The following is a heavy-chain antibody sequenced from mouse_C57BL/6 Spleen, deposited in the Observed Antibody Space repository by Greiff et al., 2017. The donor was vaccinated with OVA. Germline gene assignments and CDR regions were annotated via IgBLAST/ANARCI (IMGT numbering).Heavy chain of an antibody. V-gene: IGHV3-6*01. CDR1: GYSITSGYY. CDR2: ISYDGSN. D-gene: IGHD1-1*01. J-gene: IGHJ1*03. CDR3: ARGALHYYGSSYWYFDV. Sequence: EVQLQESGPGLVKPSQSLSLTCSVTGYSITSGYYWNWIRQFPGNKLEWMGYISYDGSNNYNPSLKNRISITRDTSKNQFFLKLNSVTTEDTATYYCARGALHYYGSSYWYFDVWGTGTTVTVSS.